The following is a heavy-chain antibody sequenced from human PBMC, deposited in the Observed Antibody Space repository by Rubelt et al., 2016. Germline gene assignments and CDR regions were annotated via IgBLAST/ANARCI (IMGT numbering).Heavy chain of an antibody. D-gene: IGHD3-16*01. CDR2: VYYSGSA. Sequence: QLQLQESGPGLVKPSETLSLTCTVSGGSIGSSSYHWGWIRQPPGKGLEWIGSVYYSGSAYYNPFLKSRVTISVDTSKNQVARKLSSGTAADTAVYYCASYRRFGRFDPWGQGTLVTVSS. V-gene: IGHV4-39*01. CDR3: ASYRRFGRFDP. CDR1: GGSIGSSSYH. J-gene: IGHJ5*02.